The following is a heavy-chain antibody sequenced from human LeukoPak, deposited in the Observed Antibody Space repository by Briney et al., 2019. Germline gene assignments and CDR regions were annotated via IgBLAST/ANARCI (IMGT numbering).Heavy chain of an antibody. Sequence: PGGSLRLSCAASGLTVSSNYMSWVRQAPGKGLEWVSVIYSGGSTFYADSVKGRFTISRDNSKNTLYLQMNSLRAEDTAVYYCARGGVYSSGWYGYFDYWGQGTLVTVSS. CDR1: GLTVSSNY. D-gene: IGHD6-19*01. V-gene: IGHV3-53*01. J-gene: IGHJ4*02. CDR3: ARGGVYSSGWYGYFDY. CDR2: IYSGGST.